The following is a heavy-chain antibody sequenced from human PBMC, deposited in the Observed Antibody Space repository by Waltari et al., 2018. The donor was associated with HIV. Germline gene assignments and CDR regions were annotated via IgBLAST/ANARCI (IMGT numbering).Heavy chain of an antibody. CDR1: GFSLTTSGVG. J-gene: IGHJ3*01. CDR3: AHIRGRNSPYDAFDV. V-gene: IGHV2-5*02. Sequence: QITLKESGPTLVKPTQTLTLTCTFSGFSLTTSGVGVAWIRQPPGKALEWLALIYWDDDKRYSPSLKSRLTTTKDTSNNPVVHTMTNMDPVDTATSYGAHIRGRNSPYDAFDVWGQGTMVTVSS. D-gene: IGHD1-7*01. CDR2: IYWDDDK.